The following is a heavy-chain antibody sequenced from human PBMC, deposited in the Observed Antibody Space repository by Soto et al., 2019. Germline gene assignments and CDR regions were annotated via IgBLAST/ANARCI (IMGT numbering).Heavy chain of an antibody. Sequence: EVQLVESGGGLVQPGRSLRLSCAASGFTFDDYAMHWVRQAPGKGLEWVSGISWNSGSIGYADSVKGRFTISRDNAKNSLYLQMNSLRAEDTALYYCAKEACTNGVCYTAFDYWGQGTLVTVSS. J-gene: IGHJ4*02. CDR1: GFTFDDYA. CDR3: AKEACTNGVCYTAFDY. V-gene: IGHV3-9*01. CDR2: ISWNSGSI. D-gene: IGHD2-8*01.